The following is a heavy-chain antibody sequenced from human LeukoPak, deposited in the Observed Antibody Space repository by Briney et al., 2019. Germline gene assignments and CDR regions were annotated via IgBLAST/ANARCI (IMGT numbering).Heavy chain of an antibody. V-gene: IGHV3-7*03. D-gene: IGHD3-9*01. CDR1: GSTFSNFW. Sequence: GGSPRLSCTASGSTFSNFWMGWVRQAPGKGLEWVANIKQDETEKFYLGSVKGRFTISRDNAKNSLHLQMNSLRVEDTALYYCAREWSRYFDWLLSEYYYYYGMDVWGQGTTVTVSS. J-gene: IGHJ6*02. CDR2: IKQDETEK. CDR3: AREWSRYFDWLLSEYYYYYGMDV.